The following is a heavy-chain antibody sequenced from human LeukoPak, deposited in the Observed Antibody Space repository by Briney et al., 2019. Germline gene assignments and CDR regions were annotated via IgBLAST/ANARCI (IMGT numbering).Heavy chain of an antibody. D-gene: IGHD4-17*01. CDR1: GFTFSTYS. Sequence: GGSLRLSCAASGFTFSTYSMNWVRQAPGKGLEWVSSITISSSNIHYADSVKGRFTISRDNAKNSLYLQMNSLRAEDTAVYYCARGLYGDSAFDFWGQGTLVTVSS. CDR2: ITISSSNI. J-gene: IGHJ4*02. CDR3: ARGLYGDSAFDF. V-gene: IGHV3-21*03.